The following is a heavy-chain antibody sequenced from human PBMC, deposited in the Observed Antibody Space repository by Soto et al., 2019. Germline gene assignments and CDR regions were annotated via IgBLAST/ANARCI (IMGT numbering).Heavy chain of an antibody. V-gene: IGHV1-3*01. CDR1: GITFTTYA. J-gene: IGHJ5*02. CDR3: ARAITGYVT. Sequence: QVQLVQSGAEVEKPGASVKVSCKASGITFTTYAIHWVRQAPGQRLEWMGWINAGNGDTRYSRKFQGRVTLTRDTSASTAYMDLSSLRSEDTAIYYCARAITGYVTWGQGTLVTVSS. D-gene: IGHD5-12*01. CDR2: INAGNGDT.